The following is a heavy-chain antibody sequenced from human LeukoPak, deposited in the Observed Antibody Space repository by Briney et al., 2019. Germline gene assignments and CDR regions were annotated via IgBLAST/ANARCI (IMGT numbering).Heavy chain of an antibody. Sequence: GGSLRLSCAASGFTFSSYGMHWVRQAPGKGLEWVAVIWYGGSNKYYADSVKGRFTISRDNSKNTLYLQMNSLRAEDTAVYYCAKDRDLVVVAATLDYWGQGTLVTVSS. D-gene: IGHD2-15*01. CDR3: AKDRDLVVVAATLDY. CDR1: GFTFSSYG. J-gene: IGHJ4*02. V-gene: IGHV3-30*02. CDR2: IWYGGSNK.